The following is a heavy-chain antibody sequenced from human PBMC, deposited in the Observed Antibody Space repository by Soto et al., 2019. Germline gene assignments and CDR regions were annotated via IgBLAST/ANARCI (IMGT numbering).Heavy chain of an antibody. Sequence: QVQLQESGPGLVKPSQTLSLTCTVSGGSISSGGYYWSWIRQHPGKGLEWIGCVYYSGSTYYNPSLTRRITISVDTSKTQFSLKLSSVTAADTAVYSYARAPPLGYWGQGTLVTVSS. CDR2: VYYSGST. CDR1: GGSISSGGYY. V-gene: IGHV4-31*03. J-gene: IGHJ4*02. CDR3: ARAPPLGY.